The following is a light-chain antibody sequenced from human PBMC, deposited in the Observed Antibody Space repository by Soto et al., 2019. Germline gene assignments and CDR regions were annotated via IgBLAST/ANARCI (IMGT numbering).Light chain of an antibody. CDR3: QHNYNLPPWT. V-gene: IGKV1-39*01. CDR1: QSISTY. J-gene: IGKJ1*01. Sequence: DIQMTQSPPSLSASVGDTITITCRASQSISTYLDWYQVTPGKAPKVLIYAASTLQDGVPSRFIGSGSGTDFTLTINSLQPEDFATYYCQHNYNLPPWTFGQGTKVDIK. CDR2: AAS.